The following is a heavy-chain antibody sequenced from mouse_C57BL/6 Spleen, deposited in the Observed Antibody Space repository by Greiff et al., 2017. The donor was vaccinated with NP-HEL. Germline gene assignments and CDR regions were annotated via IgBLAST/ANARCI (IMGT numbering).Heavy chain of an antibody. CDR2: ISSGSSTI. D-gene: IGHD1-1*01. V-gene: IGHV5-17*01. CDR3: ASPVYYYGSSYDWFAY. J-gene: IGHJ3*01. CDR1: GFTFSDYG. Sequence: EVKLMESGGGLVKPGGSLKLSCAASGFTFSDYGMHWVRQAPEKGLEWVAYISSGSSTIYYADTVKGRFTISRDNAKNTLFLQMTSLRSEDTAMYYCASPVYYYGSSYDWFAYWGQGTLVTVSA.